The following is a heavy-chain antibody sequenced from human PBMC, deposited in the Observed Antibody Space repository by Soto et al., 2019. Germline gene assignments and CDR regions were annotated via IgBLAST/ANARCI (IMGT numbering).Heavy chain of an antibody. CDR2: IFATSTTI. CDR1: GFTFSSYS. D-gene: IGHD3-9*01. V-gene: IGHV3-48*04. J-gene: IGHJ4*02. Sequence: GGSLRLSCVASGFTFSSYSMVWVRQAPGKGLEWISYIFATSTTIYYADSVKGRFTVSRDNTQNSLFLLMNSLRAEDTAMYYCARDKDWAFDYWGQGTLVTVSS. CDR3: ARDKDWAFDY.